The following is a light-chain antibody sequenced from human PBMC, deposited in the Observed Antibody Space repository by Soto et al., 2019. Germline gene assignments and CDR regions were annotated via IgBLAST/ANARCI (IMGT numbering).Light chain of an antibody. Sequence: ERVMTQSPATLSVSAGEKATLSCRASQSVSNNLAWYQQKPGQSPRLLMYFASTRATGIPARFSGSGSGTEFSLTISSLQSEDFGVYYSQQYNEWPLTFGGGTKLEIK. CDR2: FAS. V-gene: IGKV3-15*01. CDR3: QQYNEWPLT. CDR1: QSVSNN. J-gene: IGKJ4*01.